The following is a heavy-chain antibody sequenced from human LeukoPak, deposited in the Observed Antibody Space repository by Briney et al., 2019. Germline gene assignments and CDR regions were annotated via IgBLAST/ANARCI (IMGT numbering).Heavy chain of an antibody. CDR1: GFTFCSYG. CDR2: ISYEGSNK. Sequence: GGSLSLSCAASGFTFCSYGMHWVRQAPGKGLEWGAVISYEGSNKHYADSVKGRFTISRDNSKNTLYLQMNSLRAEDTAVYYCAKDLGCSSTSCYYYYYGMDVWGQGTTVTVSS. D-gene: IGHD2-2*01. J-gene: IGHJ6*02. CDR3: AKDLGCSSTSCYYYYYGMDV. V-gene: IGHV3-30*18.